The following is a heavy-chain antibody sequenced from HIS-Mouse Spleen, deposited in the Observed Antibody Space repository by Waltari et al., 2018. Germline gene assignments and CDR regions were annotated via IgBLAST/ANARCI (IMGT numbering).Heavy chain of an antibody. CDR3: AREIPYSSSWYDWYFDL. V-gene: IGHV4-39*07. D-gene: IGHD6-13*01. CDR2: IYYSVST. CDR1: GGSISSSSYY. J-gene: IGHJ2*01. Sequence: QLQLQESGPGLVKPSETLSLTCTVSGGSISSSSYYWGWIRQPPGKGLEWIGRIYYSVSTYYNPSLSGRVTVSVDTSKNQFSLRLSSVTAADTAVYYCAREIPYSSSWYDWYFDLWGRGTLVTVSS.